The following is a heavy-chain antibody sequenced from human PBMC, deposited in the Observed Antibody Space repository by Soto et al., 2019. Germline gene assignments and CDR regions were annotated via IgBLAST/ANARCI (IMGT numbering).Heavy chain of an antibody. CDR3: ARXPHSTTSYYDYPSGMDV. CDR1: GYSFPSEW. J-gene: IGHJ6*02. Sequence: PGESLKISCRGSGYSFPSEWIDWVRQMPGKGLEWMGSIYPADSDTRYSPSFQGQVTISADTSIRTAYLEWSSLKASDSGVYFCARXPHSTTSYYDYPSGMDVWGQGTTVTVSS. V-gene: IGHV5-51*01. CDR2: IYPADSDT. D-gene: IGHD2-2*01.